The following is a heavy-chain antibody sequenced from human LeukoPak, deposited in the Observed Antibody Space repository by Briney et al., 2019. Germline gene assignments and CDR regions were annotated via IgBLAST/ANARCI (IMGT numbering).Heavy chain of an antibody. D-gene: IGHD4-17*01. Sequence: PGESLRLSCATSGFTFSSYAMDWVRQAPGKGLEWVSSISSGGNYKYYGDSVWGRFTISRDDAKNSLYLETNSLRAEDTAVYYCARDTRQTSVTNFDSWGQGTLVIVS. CDR1: GFTFSSYA. J-gene: IGHJ4*02. CDR3: ARDTRQTSVTNFDS. V-gene: IGHV3-21*06. CDR2: ISSGGNYK.